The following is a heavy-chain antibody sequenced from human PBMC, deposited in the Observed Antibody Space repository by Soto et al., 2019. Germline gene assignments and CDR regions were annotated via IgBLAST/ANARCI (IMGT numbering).Heavy chain of an antibody. D-gene: IGHD1-1*01. CDR1: GDSVSSNSAA. CDR3: ARARLERQNPPYYYYYGMDV. V-gene: IGHV6-1*01. J-gene: IGHJ6*02. CDR2: TYYRSKWYN. Sequence: QVQLQQSGPGLVKPSQTLSLTCAISGDSVSSNSAAWNWIRQSPSRGLEWLGRTYYRSKWYNDYARSVKSRITINPDTSQNQLSLQLNSVAPEDTSVYYCARARLERQNPPYYYYYGMDVWGQGTTVTVSS.